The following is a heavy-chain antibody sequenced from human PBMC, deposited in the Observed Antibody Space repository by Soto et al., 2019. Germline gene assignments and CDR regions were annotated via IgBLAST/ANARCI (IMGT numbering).Heavy chain of an antibody. D-gene: IGHD5-12*01. J-gene: IGHJ6*03. CDR3: AREIRYSGYHRSSYYYYYYMDV. V-gene: IGHV4-59*01. CDR2: IYYSGST. CDR1: GGSISSYY. Sequence: QVQLQESGPGLVKPSETLSLTCTVSGGSISSYYWSWIRQPPGKGLEWIGYIYYSGSTNYNPSLKSRVTISVDTSKNQFSLKLSSVTAADTAVYYCAREIRYSGYHRSSYYYYYYMDVWGKGTTVTVSS.